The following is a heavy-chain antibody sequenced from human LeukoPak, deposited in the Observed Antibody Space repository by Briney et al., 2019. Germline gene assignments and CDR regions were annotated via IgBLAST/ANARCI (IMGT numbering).Heavy chain of an antibody. CDR1: GFTVSSNY. D-gene: IGHD5-24*01. Sequence: GGSLRLSCAASGFTVSSNYMSWVRQAPGKGLEWVSVIYSGGSTYYADSVKGRFTISRGNSKNTLYLQMNSLRAEDTAVYYCARDSIRDGYNSDYFDYWGQGTLVTVSS. J-gene: IGHJ4*02. CDR2: IYSGGST. CDR3: ARDSIRDGYNSDYFDY. V-gene: IGHV3-53*01.